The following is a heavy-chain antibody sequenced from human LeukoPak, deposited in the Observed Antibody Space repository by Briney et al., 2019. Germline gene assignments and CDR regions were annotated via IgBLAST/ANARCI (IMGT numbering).Heavy chain of an antibody. D-gene: IGHD3-22*01. CDR2: ISSSGSNI. J-gene: IGHJ3*02. CDR1: GFTFNNYA. Sequence: GGSLRLSCAASGFTFNNYAMSWVRQAPGKGLEWLSYISSSGSNIYYADSVKGRFTICRDNARSSLYLQMNTLRAEDTAVYYCARAGHVITMIVVLDAFDIWGQGTMVTVSS. CDR3: ARAGHVITMIVVLDAFDI. V-gene: IGHV3-48*03.